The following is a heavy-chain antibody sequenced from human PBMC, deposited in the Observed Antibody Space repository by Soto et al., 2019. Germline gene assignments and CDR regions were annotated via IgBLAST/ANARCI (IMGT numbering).Heavy chain of an antibody. V-gene: IGHV3-53*01. Sequence: DVQLVESGGGLIQLGESLRLSCAAFGLTVSGKKYVAWVRQAPGKGLEWISALYDVDGTYYADSVKGRFTTSSDSSKTTVYLQMNGLRPDDTAVYYCASWHEREHAYDVWGRGTTVTVSS. CDR2: LYDVDGT. CDR1: GLTVSGKKY. CDR3: ASWHEREHAYDV. D-gene: IGHD1-1*01. J-gene: IGHJ3*01.